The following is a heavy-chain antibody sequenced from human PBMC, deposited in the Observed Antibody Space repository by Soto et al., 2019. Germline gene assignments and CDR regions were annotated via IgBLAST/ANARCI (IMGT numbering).Heavy chain of an antibody. V-gene: IGHV1-18*01. Sequence: QVQLVQSGAEVKKPGASVKVSCKASGYTFTSYGISWVRQAPGQGLEWMGWISAYNGNTKHAQKLQGRVTMTTDTAKSKAYMELRTLRSVDTAVYYCARDSPPVDYWGQGTLVTVSS. CDR1: GYTFTSYG. CDR2: ISAYNGNT. CDR3: ARDSPPVDY. J-gene: IGHJ4*02.